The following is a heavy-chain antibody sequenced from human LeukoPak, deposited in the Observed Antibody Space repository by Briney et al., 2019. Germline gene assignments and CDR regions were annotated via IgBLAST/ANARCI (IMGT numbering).Heavy chain of an antibody. CDR1: GHSINTFG. CDR2: MSSDNGNT. D-gene: IGHD5-12*01. Sequence: GASVKVSCKTSGHSINTFGITWVRQAPGQGLEWIGWMSSDNGNTNYADKFQGRVTIARDTSRTTAYMELRSLRSDDTAVYFCANVAKGRYFFYYKDVWGAGTTVTVSS. CDR3: ANVAKGRYFFYYKDV. J-gene: IGHJ6*03. V-gene: IGHV1-18*01.